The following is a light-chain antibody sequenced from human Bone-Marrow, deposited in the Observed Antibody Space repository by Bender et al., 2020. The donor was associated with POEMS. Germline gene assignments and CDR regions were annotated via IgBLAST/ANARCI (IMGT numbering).Light chain of an antibody. CDR1: ELAKQY. CDR3: QSTHTRGPYVV. CDR2: KDS. J-gene: IGLJ1*01. V-gene: IGLV3-25*03. Sequence: SYEVTQSPSVSVSPGQTARITCSGDELAKQYAFWYQKKSGQAPVLVIFKDSERPSGIPERFSGSSSGTTVTLTISGVQAEDEADYYCQSTHTRGPYVVFGPGTKLSVL.